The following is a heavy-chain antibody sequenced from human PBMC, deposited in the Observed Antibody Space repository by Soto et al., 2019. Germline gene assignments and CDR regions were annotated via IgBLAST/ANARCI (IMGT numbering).Heavy chain of an antibody. D-gene: IGHD2-2*01. CDR3: ARSYRDIVVVPASMGGDDAVDI. Sequence: QVQLVQSGAEVKKPGASVKVSCKASGYTFTSYGISWVRQAPGQGLEWMGWISAYNGNTNYAQKLQGRVTMTTDTSTSTAYMELRSLRSDDTAVYYCARSYRDIVVVPASMGGDDAVDIWGQGTMVTVSS. J-gene: IGHJ3*02. CDR2: ISAYNGNT. V-gene: IGHV1-18*01. CDR1: GYTFTSYG.